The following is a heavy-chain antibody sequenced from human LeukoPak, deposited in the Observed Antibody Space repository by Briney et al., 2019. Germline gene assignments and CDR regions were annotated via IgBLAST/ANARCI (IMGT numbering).Heavy chain of an antibody. J-gene: IGHJ3*02. CDR2: ISYDGSNK. CDR1: GFTFSSYA. D-gene: IGHD3-22*01. CDR3: AKEDSSGYLVI. Sequence: GGSLRLSCAASGFTFSSYAMHWVRQAPGKGLEWVAVISYDGSNKYYADSVKGRFTISRDNSKNTLYLQMNSLRAEDTAVYYCAKEDSSGYLVIWGQGTMVTVSS. V-gene: IGHV3-30*04.